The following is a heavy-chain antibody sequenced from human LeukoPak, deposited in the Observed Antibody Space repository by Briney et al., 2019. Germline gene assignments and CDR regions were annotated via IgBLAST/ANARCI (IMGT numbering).Heavy chain of an antibody. J-gene: IGHJ5*02. CDR2: INHSGST. CDR3: ARGLLTMVRARPKLVLDP. V-gene: IGHV4-34*01. D-gene: IGHD3-10*01. CDR1: GFTFSSYA. Sequence: PGGSLRLSCAASGFTFSSYAMSWVRQAPGKGLEWIGEINHSGSTNYNPSLKSRVTVSVDTSKNQFSLKLSSVTAADTAVYYCARGLLTMVRARPKLVLDPWGQGTLVTVSS.